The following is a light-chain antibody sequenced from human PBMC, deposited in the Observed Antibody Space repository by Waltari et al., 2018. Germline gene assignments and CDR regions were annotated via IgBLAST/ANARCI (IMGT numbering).Light chain of an antibody. CDR1: SSNIGSSS. V-gene: IGLV1-44*01. CDR2: SND. Sequence: QSVLIQSPSASGTPGQRVTISCSGTSSNIGSSSVHLYQQLPGTAPNALIYSNDQRPSGVPDRFAGSKSGTSASLAISGLQSEDEADYYCAAWDDSLNGWVFGGGTKLTVL. J-gene: IGLJ3*02. CDR3: AAWDDSLNGWV.